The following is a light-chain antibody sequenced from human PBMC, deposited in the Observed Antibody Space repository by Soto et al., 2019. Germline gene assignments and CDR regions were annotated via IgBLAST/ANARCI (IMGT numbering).Light chain of an antibody. CDR2: DAS. J-gene: IGKJ3*01. CDR1: QDISNY. CDR3: QQYDNLPPFT. Sequence: DIQMTQSPSSLSASVGDRVTITCQASQDISNYLNWYQQKPGKAPKLLIYDASNLETGVPSRFNGSGSGTNFTFTISSLQAEDIATYYCQQYDNLPPFTFGPGTKVDIK. V-gene: IGKV1-33*01.